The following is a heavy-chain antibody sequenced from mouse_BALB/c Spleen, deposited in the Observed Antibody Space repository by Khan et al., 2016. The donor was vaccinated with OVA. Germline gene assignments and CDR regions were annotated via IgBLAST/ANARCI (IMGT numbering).Heavy chain of an antibody. CDR2: INPTSGYT. CDR3: TRDRIDY. Sequence: QVQLTESGAELAKPGASVKMSCKASGYTFTTYWMPWVKQSPGQGLEWIGYINPTSGYTDYNDKFKDRATLSADKSSSTAYMQLNSLTSEDSAVYYCTRDRIDYWGQGTTLTVSS. J-gene: IGHJ2*01. V-gene: IGHV1-7*01. CDR1: GYTFTTYW.